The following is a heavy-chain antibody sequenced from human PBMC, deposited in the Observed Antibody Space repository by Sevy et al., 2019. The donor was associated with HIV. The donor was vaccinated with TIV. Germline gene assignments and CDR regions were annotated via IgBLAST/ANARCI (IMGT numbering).Heavy chain of an antibody. V-gene: IGHV3-23*01. CDR3: AGGSWSGFDY. J-gene: IGHJ4*02. CDR2: ISGSGGYT. Sequence: GGSLRLSCAASGFIFRSYVMSWVRQAPGKGLELVSTISGSGGYTYYADSVKGRFTISRDNSKNTLELEMNSLRVEDTAVYYCAGGSWSGFDYWGQRTLVTVSS. CDR1: GFIFRSYV. D-gene: IGHD3-3*01.